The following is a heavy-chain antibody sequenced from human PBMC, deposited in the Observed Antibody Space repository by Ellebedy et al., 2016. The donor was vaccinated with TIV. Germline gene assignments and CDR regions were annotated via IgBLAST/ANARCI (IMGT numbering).Heavy chain of an antibody. CDR2: INPDSVGT. D-gene: IGHD5/OR15-5a*01. Sequence: AASVKVSYKPSVYTFHGHYIHWVRPAPGQGLEWLGWINPDSVGTNSAQRFQGRVTMTRDTSISTAFMELSRLTSDDTALYYCARIVYGSSGFEYWGQGTLVTVAS. CDR3: ARIVYGSSGFEY. J-gene: IGHJ4*02. V-gene: IGHV1-2*02. CDR1: VYTFHGHY.